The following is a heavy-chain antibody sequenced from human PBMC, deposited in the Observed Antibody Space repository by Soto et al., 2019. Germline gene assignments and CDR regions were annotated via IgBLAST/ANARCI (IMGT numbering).Heavy chain of an antibody. CDR2: ISYDGSNK. J-gene: IGHJ4*02. CDR1: GFTFSSYA. V-gene: IGHV3-30-3*01. CDR3: ARPGYYYGSGRTNWYFDY. Sequence: ESGGGVVQPGRSLRLSCAASGFTFSSYAMHWVRQAPGKGLEWVAVISYDGSNKYYADSVKGRFTISRDNSKNTLYLQMNSLRAEDTAVYYCARPGYYYGSGRTNWYFDYWGQGTLVTVSS. D-gene: IGHD3-10*01.